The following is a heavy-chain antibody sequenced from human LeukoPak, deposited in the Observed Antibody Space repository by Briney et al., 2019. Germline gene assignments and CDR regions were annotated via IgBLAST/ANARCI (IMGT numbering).Heavy chain of an antibody. CDR2: ISHDGNDQ. CDR3: ARDRDCSRTSCFNAFDV. J-gene: IGHJ3*01. Sequence: SGGSLRLSCAASGFTFSTYEMHWVRQAPGKGLEWVAVISHDGNDQYYADSVKGRFTISRDNSKNALYLQMNSLRLEDTAVYYRARDRDCSRTSCFNAFDVWGQGTMAIVSS. CDR1: GFTFSTYE. V-gene: IGHV3-30*04. D-gene: IGHD2-2*01.